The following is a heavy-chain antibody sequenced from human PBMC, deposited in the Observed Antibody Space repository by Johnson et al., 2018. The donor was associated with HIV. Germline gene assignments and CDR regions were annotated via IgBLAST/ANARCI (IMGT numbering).Heavy chain of an antibody. CDR3: AKPRYYDNAFEM. V-gene: IGHV3-23*04. D-gene: IGHD3-16*01. J-gene: IGHJ3*02. CDR2: ICASGGRT. CDR1: GLTFSNYA. Sequence: VQLVESGGGLVQPGGSLRLSCAASGLTFSNYAMRWVRQGPGKGLEWVSAICASGGRTFYADSVKGRFTISRDNSKNTLYLQMNSLRAEDTAVYYCAKPRYYDNAFEMWGQGTMVTVSS.